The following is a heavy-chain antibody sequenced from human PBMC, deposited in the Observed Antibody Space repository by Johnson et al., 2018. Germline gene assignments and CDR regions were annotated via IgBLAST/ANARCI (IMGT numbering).Heavy chain of an antibody. CDR2: ISSSGTI. Sequence: EVQLVESGGGLVQPGGSLRLSCTVSGFPFSFYSINWVRQAPGKGLEWVSYISSSGTIYYADSVKGRFTVSRDNANNSLYLQMNSLRAEDTAVYYCARTAGSYFAYYFDYGGQGTLVTVSS. J-gene: IGHJ4*02. CDR1: GFPFSFYS. D-gene: IGHD1-26*01. V-gene: IGHV3-48*01. CDR3: ARTAGSYFAYYFDY.